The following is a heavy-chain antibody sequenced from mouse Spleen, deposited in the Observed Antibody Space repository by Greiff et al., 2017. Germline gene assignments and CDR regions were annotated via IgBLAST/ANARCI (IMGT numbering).Heavy chain of an antibody. Sequence: VQLKQSGPGMVKPSQSLSLTCTVTGYSITSGYDWHWIRHFPGNKLEWMGYISYSGSTNYNPSLKSRISITHDTSKNHFFLKLNSVTTEDTATYYCAREGNYYYGSSSFAYWGQGTLVTVSA. CDR2: ISYSGST. J-gene: IGHJ3*01. CDR3: AREGNYYYGSSSFAY. CDR1: GYSITSGYD. V-gene: IGHV3-1*01. D-gene: IGHD1-1*01.